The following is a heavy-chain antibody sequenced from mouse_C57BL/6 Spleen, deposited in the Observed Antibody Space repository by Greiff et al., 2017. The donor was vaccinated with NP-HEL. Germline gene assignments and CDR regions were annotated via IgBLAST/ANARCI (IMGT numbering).Heavy chain of an antibody. CDR1: GYAFTNYL. J-gene: IGHJ2*01. CDR3: ARSTVDLNFDY. V-gene: IGHV1-54*01. Sequence: QVQLQQSGAELVRPGTSVKVSCKASGYAFTNYLIEWVKQRPGQGLEWIGVINPGSGGTNYNEKFKGKATLTADKSSRTAYMQLGSLTSEDSAVYFCARSTVDLNFDYWGQGTTLTVSS. D-gene: IGHD1-1*01. CDR2: INPGSGGT.